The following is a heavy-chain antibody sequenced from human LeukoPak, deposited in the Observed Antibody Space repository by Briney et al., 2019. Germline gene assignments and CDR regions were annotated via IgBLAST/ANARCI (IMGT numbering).Heavy chain of an antibody. CDR3: ARGPDTAMGSFDY. D-gene: IGHD5-18*01. CDR2: TNHSGST. V-gene: IGHV4-34*01. CDR1: GGSFSGYN. Sequence: SETLSLTCAVYGGSFSGYNWSWIRQPPGKGLEWIGETNHSGSTNYNPSLKSRVTISVDTSKNQFSLKLSSVTAADTAVYYCARGPDTAMGSFDYWGQGTLVTVSS. J-gene: IGHJ4*02.